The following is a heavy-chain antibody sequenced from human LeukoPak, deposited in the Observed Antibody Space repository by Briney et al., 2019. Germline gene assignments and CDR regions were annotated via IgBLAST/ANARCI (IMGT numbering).Heavy chain of an antibody. D-gene: IGHD3-10*01. CDR3: ARARMVRGVIITGTNWFDP. Sequence: ASVKVSFKASGYTFTSYGISWVRQAPGQGLEWMGWISTYNGNTNYAQKLQGRVTMTTDTSTSTAYMELRSLRSDDTAVFYCARARMVRGVIITGTNWFDPWGQGTLVTVSS. V-gene: IGHV1-18*01. CDR2: ISTYNGNT. J-gene: IGHJ5*02. CDR1: GYTFTSYG.